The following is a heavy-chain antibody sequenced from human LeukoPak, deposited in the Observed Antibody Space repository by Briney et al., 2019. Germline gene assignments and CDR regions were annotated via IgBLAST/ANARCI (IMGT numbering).Heavy chain of an antibody. V-gene: IGHV1-69-2*01. J-gene: IGHJ4*02. Sequence: ATVKISCKASGYNFTDYYIHWVLQAPGKGLQWIGRVDPEDDETMYAEKFQGRVTLTTDTSTDTAYMDLSGLRSEDTAVYYCVTDSRGGFGVVWYYFQYWGRGTLVTVSS. D-gene: IGHD3-3*01. CDR1: GYNFTDYY. CDR2: VDPEDDET. CDR3: VTDSRGGFGVVWYYFQY.